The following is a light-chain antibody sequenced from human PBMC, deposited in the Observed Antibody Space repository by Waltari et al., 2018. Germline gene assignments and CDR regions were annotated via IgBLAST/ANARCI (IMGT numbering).Light chain of an antibody. V-gene: IGKV2-40*01. CDR1: QSLLHSNGNTY. J-gene: IGKJ3*01. Sequence: DIVMPQTPLSLPITPGEPASISCRSSQSLLHSNGNTYLHWYLQKPGQSPQLLIYGGSNRASGVPDRFSGSGSGTDFTLKISKVEAEDVGVYYCVQAIAFPFTFGPGTKLDIK. CDR2: GGS. CDR3: VQAIAFPFT.